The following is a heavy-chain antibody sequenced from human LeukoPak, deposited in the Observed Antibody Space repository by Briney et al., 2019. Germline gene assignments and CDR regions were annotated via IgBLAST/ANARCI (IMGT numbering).Heavy chain of an antibody. V-gene: IGHV1-3*01. J-gene: IGHJ4*02. Sequence: GASVKVSCKASGYTFTSYAMHWVRQAPGQMLEWMGWINAGNGNTKYSQKFQGRVTITRDTSASTAYMELSSLRSEDTAVYYCAREDYGDPEYYFDYWGQGTLVTVSS. D-gene: IGHD4-17*01. CDR2: INAGNGNT. CDR3: AREDYGDPEYYFDY. CDR1: GYTFTSYA.